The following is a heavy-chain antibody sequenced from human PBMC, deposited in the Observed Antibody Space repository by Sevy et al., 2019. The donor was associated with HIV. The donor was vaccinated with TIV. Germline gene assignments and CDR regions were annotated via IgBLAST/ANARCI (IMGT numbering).Heavy chain of an antibody. CDR3: ARVEYFDWLLYVSGGVGWFDP. CDR1: GFTFTNYA. J-gene: IGHJ5*02. V-gene: IGHV3-7*01. CDR2: IKQDGSEK. Sequence: GGSLRLSCAASGFTFTNYAMNWVRQAPGKGLEWVANIKQDGSEKYYVDSVKGRFTISRDNAKNSLYLQMNSLRAEDTAVYYCARVEYFDWLLYVSGGVGWFDPWGQGTLVTVSS. D-gene: IGHD3-9*01.